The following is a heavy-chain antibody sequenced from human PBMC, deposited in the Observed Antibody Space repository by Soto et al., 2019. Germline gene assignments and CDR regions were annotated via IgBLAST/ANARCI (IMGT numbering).Heavy chain of an antibody. CDR3: AREGNLGRWLQPLDF. CDR1: GDSISAYS. Sequence: QVQLQVSGPGLVKPSETLSLTCTVSGDSISAYSWSGVRQPPGKGLEWIGNIHYNGNTKYNPSLKSRVTMSLDTSKNQFSLRLISVTAADTAKYFCAREGNLGRWLQPLDFWGQGTLVTVSS. J-gene: IGHJ4*02. D-gene: IGHD5-12*01. CDR2: IHYNGNT. V-gene: IGHV4-59*01.